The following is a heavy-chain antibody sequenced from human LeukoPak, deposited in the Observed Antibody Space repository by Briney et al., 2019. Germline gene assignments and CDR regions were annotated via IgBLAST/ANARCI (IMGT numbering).Heavy chain of an antibody. CDR2: ISYDGSNK. CDR3: ARDREYSSPTFDY. V-gene: IGHV3-30*04. Sequence: PGRSLRLSCAASGFTFSSYAMHWVRQAPGKGLEWVAVISYDGSNKYCADSVKGRFTISRDNSKNTLYLQMNSLRAEDTAVYYCARDREYSSPTFDYWGQGTLVTVSS. CDR1: GFTFSSYA. J-gene: IGHJ4*02. D-gene: IGHD6-6*01.